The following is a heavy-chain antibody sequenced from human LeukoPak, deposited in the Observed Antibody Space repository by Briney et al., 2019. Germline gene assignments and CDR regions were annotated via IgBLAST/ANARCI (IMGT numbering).Heavy chain of an antibody. D-gene: IGHD6-6*01. CDR1: GGSFSGYY. CDR2: INHSGST. CDR3: ARGRRYSSLSGFDY. Sequence: SETLSLTCAVYGGSFSGYYWSWIRQPPGKGLEWIGEINHSGSTNYNPSLKSRVTISVDTSKNQFSLKLSSVTAADTAVHYCARGRRYSSLSGFDYWGQGTLVTVSS. V-gene: IGHV4-34*01. J-gene: IGHJ4*02.